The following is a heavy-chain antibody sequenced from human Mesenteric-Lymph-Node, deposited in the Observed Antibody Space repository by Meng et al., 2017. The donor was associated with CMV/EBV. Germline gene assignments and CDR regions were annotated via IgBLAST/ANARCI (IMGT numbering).Heavy chain of an antibody. CDR2: ISYDGSNK. J-gene: IGHJ6*02. CDR1: GFTFRSYA. D-gene: IGHD2-2*01. V-gene: IGHV3-30-3*01. CDR3: AGDGFVVVPTGTNIYYYHAMDV. Sequence: GESLKISCAASGFTFRSYAMHWVRQAPGMGLEWVATISYDGSNKYYADSVKGRFTISRDNSKNTLFVQMNSLRAEDTAVYYCAGDGFVVVPTGTNIYYYHAMDVWGQGTTVTVSS.